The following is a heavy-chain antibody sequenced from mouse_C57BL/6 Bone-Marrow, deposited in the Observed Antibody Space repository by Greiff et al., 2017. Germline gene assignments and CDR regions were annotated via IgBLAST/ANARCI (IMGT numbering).Heavy chain of an antibody. V-gene: IGHV7-3*01. CDR2: IRNKANGYTT. CDR3: ARSSLLLGKNFDY. CDR1: GFTFTDYY. D-gene: IGHD1-1*01. Sequence: EVNVVESGGGLVQPGGSLSLSCAASGFTFTDYYMSWVRQPPGKALEWLGFIRNKANGYTTEYSASVKGRFTISRDNSQSILYLQMNALRAEDSATYYCARSSLLLGKNFDYWGQGTTLTVSS. J-gene: IGHJ2*01.